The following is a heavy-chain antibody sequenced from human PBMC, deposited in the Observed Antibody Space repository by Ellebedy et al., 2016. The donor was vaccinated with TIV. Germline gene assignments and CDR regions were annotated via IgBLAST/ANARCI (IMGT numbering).Heavy chain of an antibody. CDR1: GFTFSSYW. CDR3: ARGGGYGDYVR. D-gene: IGHD4-17*01. J-gene: IGHJ4*02. V-gene: IGHV3-74*01. CDR2: INSDGSST. Sequence: GGSLRLXXAASGFTFSSYWMHWVRQAPGKGLVWVSRINSDGSSTSYADSVKGRFTISRDNAKNSLYLQMNSLRAEDTAVYYCARGGGYGDYVRWGQGTLVTVSS.